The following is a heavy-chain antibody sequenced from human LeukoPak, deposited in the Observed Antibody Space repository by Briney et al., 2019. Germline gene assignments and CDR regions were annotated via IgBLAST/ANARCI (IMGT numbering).Heavy chain of an antibody. D-gene: IGHD6-13*01. CDR3: AKDSGYSSSWYSYYYYYYGMDV. V-gene: IGHV3-23*01. CDR2: IGATGVDT. CDR1: GFTFSNYG. J-gene: IGHJ6*02. Sequence: GGSLRLSCAASGFTFSNYGMSWVRQAPGKGLEEVSLIGATGVDTYYADSVRGRFTISRDNSKNTLYLQMNSLRAEDTAVYYCAKDSGYSSSWYSYYYYYYGMDVWGQGTTVTVSS.